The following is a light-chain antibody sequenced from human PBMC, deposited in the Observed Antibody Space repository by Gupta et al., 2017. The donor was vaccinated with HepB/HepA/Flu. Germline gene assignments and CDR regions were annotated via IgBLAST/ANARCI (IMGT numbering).Light chain of an antibody. CDR1: NIGSKR. V-gene: IGLV3-21*03. CDR2: DDS. J-gene: IGLJ3*02. CDR3: QVWDNSSDQPCV. Sequence: SYVLTQPPSVSVAPGKTARITCGGNNIGSKRVHWYQQKPGQAPVLVVYDDSDRLSGIPGRFAGSNSGSTATLTISRVEAGDEADYYCQVWDNSSDQPCVLGGGTKMTVL.